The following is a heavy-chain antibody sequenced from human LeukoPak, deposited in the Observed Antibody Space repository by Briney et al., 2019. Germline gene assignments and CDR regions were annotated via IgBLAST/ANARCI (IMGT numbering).Heavy chain of an antibody. Sequence: SETLSLTCAVYGGSFSGYYWSWIRQPPGKGLEWIGEINHSGSTNYNPSLKSRVTISVDTSKNQFSLKLSSVTAADTAVYYCARVPPMRVVVPAAKNHYYYYMDVWGKGTTVTVSS. CDR1: GGSFSGYY. V-gene: IGHV4-34*01. CDR2: INHSGST. CDR3: ARVPPMRVVVPAAKNHYYYYMDV. J-gene: IGHJ6*03. D-gene: IGHD2-2*01.